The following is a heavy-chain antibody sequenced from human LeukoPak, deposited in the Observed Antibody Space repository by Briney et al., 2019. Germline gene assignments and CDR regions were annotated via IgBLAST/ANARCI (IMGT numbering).Heavy chain of an antibody. CDR1: GYIFTSYY. J-gene: IGHJ4*02. CDR3: ARDRPNYYYGPGSYYPPFDY. V-gene: IGHV1-46*01. CDR2: INPRGASP. Sequence: GASVKVSCKASGYIFTSYYIYWVRQAPGQGLEWMGIINPRGASPSYAQKFQGRVTVTRDTSTSTVYMELSSLRSEDTAVYYCARDRPNYYYGPGSYYPPFDYWGQGTLVTVSS. D-gene: IGHD3-10*01.